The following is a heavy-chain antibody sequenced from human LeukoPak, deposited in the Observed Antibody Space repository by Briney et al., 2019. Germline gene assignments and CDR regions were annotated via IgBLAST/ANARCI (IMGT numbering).Heavy chain of an antibody. V-gene: IGHV4-39*07. CDR3: ASDIVVVPAAISNAFDI. CDR1: GGSISSSSYY. J-gene: IGHJ3*02. D-gene: IGHD2-2*01. Sequence: SETLSLTCTVSGGSISSSSYYWGWIRQPPGKGLEWIGSIYYSGSTYYNPSLKSRVTISVDTSKNQFSLKLSSVTAADTAVYYCASDIVVVPAAISNAFDIWGQGTMVTVSS. CDR2: IYYSGST.